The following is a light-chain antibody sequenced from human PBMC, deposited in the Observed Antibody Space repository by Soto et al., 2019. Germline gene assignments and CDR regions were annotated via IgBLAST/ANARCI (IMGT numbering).Light chain of an antibody. CDR1: PHIGYY. V-gene: IGKV1-39*01. Sequence: DIQMTQSPSSLSASVGERVTITCQASPHIGYYLNWYQQKPVKAPVLLISAASSLQSGVPSRFSGSGSGTDFTLTISSLQPEDFATYYCQQSFSIPPLTFGGGTKVDIK. J-gene: IGKJ4*01. CDR3: QQSFSIPPLT. CDR2: AAS.